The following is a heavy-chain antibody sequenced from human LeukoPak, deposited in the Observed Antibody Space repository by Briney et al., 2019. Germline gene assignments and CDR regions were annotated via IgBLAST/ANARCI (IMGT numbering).Heavy chain of an antibody. CDR1: GFNVSSNY. V-gene: IGHV3-66*01. CDR3: ARDRSGWYGYFEL. Sequence: PGGSLRPSCAASGFNVSSNYVNWVRQAPGKGLEWVSVIYTGGSTYYSDSVKDRFTISRDNSKNTLYLQMNSLRAEDTAVYYCARDRSGWYGYFELWGRGTLVTVSS. CDR2: IYTGGST. D-gene: IGHD6-19*01. J-gene: IGHJ2*01.